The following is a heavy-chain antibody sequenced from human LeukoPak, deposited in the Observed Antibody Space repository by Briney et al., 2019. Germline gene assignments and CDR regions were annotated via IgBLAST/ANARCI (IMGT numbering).Heavy chain of an antibody. CDR2: IKNDGSNT. CDR3: ARGGDSHYYYYGLDV. D-gene: IGHD2-15*01. Sequence: AGSLRLSCAASGFTFSSYWMHWVRQAPGKALVWVSSIKNDGSNTNYADSVKGRFTISRDNAKNTLYLQMNSLRAEDTAVYYCARGGDSHYYYYGLDVWGQGTTVTVSS. V-gene: IGHV3-74*01. J-gene: IGHJ6*02. CDR1: GFTFSSYW.